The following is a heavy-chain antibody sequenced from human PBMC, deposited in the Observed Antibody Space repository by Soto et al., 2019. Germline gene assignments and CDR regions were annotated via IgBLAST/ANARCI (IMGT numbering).Heavy chain of an antibody. Sequence: GGSLRLSCAASGFTFSSYIMNWVRQAPGKGLEWVSSISSSSSYIYYADSVKGRFTISRDNAKNSLYLQMNSLRAEDTAVYYCARGSPMYYYDSSGYYDYWGQGTLVTVSS. CDR2: ISSSSSYI. CDR3: ARGSPMYYYDSSGYYDY. J-gene: IGHJ4*02. D-gene: IGHD3-22*01. V-gene: IGHV3-21*01. CDR1: GFTFSSYI.